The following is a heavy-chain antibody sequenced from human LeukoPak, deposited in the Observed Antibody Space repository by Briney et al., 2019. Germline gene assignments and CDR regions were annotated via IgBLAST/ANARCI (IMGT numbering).Heavy chain of an antibody. CDR2: INTNTGNP. CDR3: ASSTAAGLWYFDY. V-gene: IGHV7-4-1*02. Sequence: ASVKVSCKASGGTFSSYAISWVRQAPGQGLEWMGWINTNTGNPTYAQGFTGRFVFSLDTSVSTAYLQISSLKAEDTAVYYCASSTAAGLWYFDYWGQGTLVTVSS. D-gene: IGHD6-13*01. J-gene: IGHJ4*02. CDR1: GGTFSSYA.